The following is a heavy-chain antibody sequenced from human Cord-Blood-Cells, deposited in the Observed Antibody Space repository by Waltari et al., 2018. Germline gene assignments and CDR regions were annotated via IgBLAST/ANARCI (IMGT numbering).Heavy chain of an antibody. CDR1: GFTFSSYS. J-gene: IGHJ3*02. V-gene: IGHV3-21*01. CDR3: ARALVGATAFDI. D-gene: IGHD1-26*01. Sequence: EVQLVESGGGLVKPGGSLRLSCAASGFTFSSYSMTWVRQAPGKGLEWVSSISSSSSYIYYADSVKGRFTISRDNAKNSLYLQMNSLRAEDTAVYYCARALVGATAFDIWGQGTMVTVSS. CDR2: ISSSSSYI.